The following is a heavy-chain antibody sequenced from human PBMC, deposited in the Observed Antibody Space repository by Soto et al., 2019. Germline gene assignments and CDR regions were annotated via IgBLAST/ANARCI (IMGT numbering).Heavy chain of an antibody. D-gene: IGHD2-15*01. Sequence: QVQLVQSGAEVKKPGASVKVSCKASGYTFTSYAMHWVRQAPGQRLEWMGWINAGNGNTKYSQKFQDRVTITRDTSASTAYMELSSLRSEDTAVYYCATTFPKYCSGGSCNYYYGMDVWGQGTTVTVSS. CDR2: INAGNGNT. CDR1: GYTFTSYA. J-gene: IGHJ6*02. V-gene: IGHV1-3*01. CDR3: ATTFPKYCSGGSCNYYYGMDV.